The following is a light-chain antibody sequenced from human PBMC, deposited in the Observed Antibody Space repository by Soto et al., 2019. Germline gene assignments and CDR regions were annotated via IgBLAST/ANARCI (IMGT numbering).Light chain of an antibody. V-gene: IGLV1-51*01. CDR2: DDD. J-gene: IGLJ2*01. Sequence: QSVLTQPPSVSAAPGQKVTISCSGSSSNIGKNYVSWHQQLPGTAPKVLIYDDDYRASGIPDRFSASKSGTSATLGITGLQTGDEADYYCAAWDSTLSVVVFGGGTKVTVL. CDR3: AAWDSTLSVVV. CDR1: SSNIGKNY.